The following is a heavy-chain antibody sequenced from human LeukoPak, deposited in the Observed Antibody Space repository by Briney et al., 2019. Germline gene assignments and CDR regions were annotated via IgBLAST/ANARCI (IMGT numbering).Heavy chain of an antibody. CDR2: ISYDGSNK. Sequence: GGSLRLSCAASGFTFSSYGMHWVRQAPGKGLEWVAVISYDGSNKYYADSVKGRFTISRDNSKNTLYLQMNSLRAEDTAVYYCAKRGSGYNHFDYWGQGTLVTVSS. CDR1: GFTFSSYG. D-gene: IGHD3-3*01. V-gene: IGHV3-30*18. CDR3: AKRGSGYNHFDY. J-gene: IGHJ4*02.